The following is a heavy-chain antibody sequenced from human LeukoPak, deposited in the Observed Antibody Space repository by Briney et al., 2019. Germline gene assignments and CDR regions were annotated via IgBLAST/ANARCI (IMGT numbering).Heavy chain of an antibody. V-gene: IGHV1-18*01. CDR1: GYTFTTYG. D-gene: IGHD3-10*01. CDR3: ARLSYDGEGY. Sequence: ASVKVSCKTSGYTFTTYGISWVRQAPGQGLEYMGWISAFTGNTNYARKFQGRVAMTMDTSTSTVEMELRSLKYDDTAVYFCARLSYDGEGYWGQGTLVTVSS. J-gene: IGHJ4*02. CDR2: ISAFTGNT.